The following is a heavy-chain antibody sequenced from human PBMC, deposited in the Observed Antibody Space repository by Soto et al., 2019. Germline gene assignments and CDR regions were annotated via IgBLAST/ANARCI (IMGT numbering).Heavy chain of an antibody. J-gene: IGHJ3*02. CDR1: GGSISSSSYY. D-gene: IGHD1-26*01. Sequence: SETLSLTCTVSGGSISSSSYYWGWIRQPPGKGLEWIGSINYSGSTYYNPSLKSRVTISVDTSKNQFSLKLSSVTAADTAVYYCARFNSGSYYEAFDIWGQGTMVTVSS. CDR3: ARFNSGSYYEAFDI. CDR2: INYSGST. V-gene: IGHV4-39*07.